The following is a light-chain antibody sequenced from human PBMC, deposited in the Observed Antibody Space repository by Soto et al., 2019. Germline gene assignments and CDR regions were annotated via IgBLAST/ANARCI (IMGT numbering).Light chain of an antibody. J-gene: IGLJ1*01. V-gene: IGLV2-11*01. CDR2: DVS. CDR1: STNIGEYNS. CDR3: CSYVGGYSYV. Sequence: QSALTQPRSVSGSPGQSVTISCIGTSTNIGEYNSVSWYQHPPGKAPPLMIYDVSKRPSGGPDRFSGSKSGNTASLTISGLQAEDEADYYCCSYVGGYSYVFGIGTKVTVL.